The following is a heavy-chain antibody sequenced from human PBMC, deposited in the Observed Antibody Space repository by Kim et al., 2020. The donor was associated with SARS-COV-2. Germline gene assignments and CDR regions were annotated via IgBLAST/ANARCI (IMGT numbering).Heavy chain of an antibody. Sequence: TNYAQKLQGRVTMTTDTSTSTAYMELRSLRSDDTAVYYCARAGPAGAFDYWGQGTLVTVSS. D-gene: IGHD2-2*01. V-gene: IGHV1-18*01. CDR2: T. J-gene: IGHJ4*02. CDR3: ARAGPAGAFDY.